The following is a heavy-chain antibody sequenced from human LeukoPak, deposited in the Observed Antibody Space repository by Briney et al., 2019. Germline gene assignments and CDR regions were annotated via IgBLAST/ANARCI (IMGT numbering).Heavy chain of an antibody. CDR3: ARDSSGWKYYFDY. CDR2: ISSRGSTI. Sequence: QPGGSLRLSCAASGFTFSSYSMNWVRQAPGKGLEWVSYISSRGSTIYYADSVKGRFTISRDNAKNSLYLQMTSLRDEDTAVYYCARDSSGWKYYFDYWGQGTLVTVSS. D-gene: IGHD6-19*01. V-gene: IGHV3-48*02. CDR1: GFTFSSYS. J-gene: IGHJ4*02.